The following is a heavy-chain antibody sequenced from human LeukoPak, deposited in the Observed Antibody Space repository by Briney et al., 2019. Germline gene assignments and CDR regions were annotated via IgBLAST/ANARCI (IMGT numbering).Heavy chain of an antibody. V-gene: IGHV3-30-3*01. D-gene: IGHD4-11*01. CDR3: AKGDSTVTTLRYFDY. Sequence: GGSLRLSCAASGFNFNNYVMHWVRQAPGKGLEWVAVISYDGNNIYYADSLKGRFTISRDNSKNMLYLQMSSLRPEDTAVYYCAKGDSTVTTLRYFDYWGQGTLVTVSS. CDR1: GFNFNNYV. J-gene: IGHJ4*02. CDR2: ISYDGNNI.